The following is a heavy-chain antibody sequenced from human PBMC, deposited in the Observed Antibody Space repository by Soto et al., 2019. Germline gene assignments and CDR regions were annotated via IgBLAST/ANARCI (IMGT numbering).Heavy chain of an antibody. D-gene: IGHD3-22*01. V-gene: IGHV1-69*01. CDR2: IIPIFGTA. J-gene: IGHJ1*01. CDR3: VGGRPRGDISGYYYELGH. CDR1: GGTFSSYA. Sequence: QVQLVQSGAEVKKPGSSVKVSCKSSGGTFSSYAISWVRQAPVQGLEWMGGIIPIFGTANYAQKFQGRVKITADESTSTGDMELGSLGSEGTAVYYCVGGRPRGDISGYYYELGHWGQGTLVTGSS.